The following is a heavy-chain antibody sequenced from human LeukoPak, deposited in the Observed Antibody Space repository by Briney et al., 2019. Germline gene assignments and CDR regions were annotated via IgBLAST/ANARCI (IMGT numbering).Heavy chain of an antibody. V-gene: IGHV1-18*01. CDR2: ISAYNGNT. J-gene: IGHJ4*02. CDR3: ARDPLRYCSSTSCYMPYDY. CDR1: GYTFTSYG. D-gene: IGHD2-2*02. Sequence: ASVKVSCKASGYTFTSYGISWVRQAPGQGLEWMGWISAYNGNTNYAQKLQGRVTMTTDTSTSTAYMELRSLRSDDTAAYYCARDPLRYCSSTSCYMPYDYWGQGTLVTVSS.